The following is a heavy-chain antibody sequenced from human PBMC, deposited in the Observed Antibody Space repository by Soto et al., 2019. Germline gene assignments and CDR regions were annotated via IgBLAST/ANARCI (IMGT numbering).Heavy chain of an antibody. Sequence: GASAKASCKASGYTFSTYDINWVRQATGQGLEWMGWVNPNSGNTGYAQKFQGRVTMTRNTSITTAYMELSSLRSDDTAVYYCARSWQGRAADYWGQGTLVTVSS. CDR2: VNPNSGNT. CDR3: ARSWQGRAADY. J-gene: IGHJ4*02. V-gene: IGHV1-8*01. CDR1: GYTFSTYD.